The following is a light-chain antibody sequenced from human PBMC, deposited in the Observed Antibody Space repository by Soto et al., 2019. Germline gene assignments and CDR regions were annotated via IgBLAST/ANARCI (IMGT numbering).Light chain of an antibody. J-gene: IGLJ2*01. Sequence: QSALTQPASVSGSPGQSITISCTGTSSDVGGYNYVSWYQQHPGKVPKLIIYDVNIRPSGVSNRFSGSKSGNTASLTISGLQAEDEADYYCSSYTSSSTLLFGGGTKLTVL. CDR2: DVN. V-gene: IGLV2-14*03. CDR1: SSDVGGYNY. CDR3: SSYTSSSTLL.